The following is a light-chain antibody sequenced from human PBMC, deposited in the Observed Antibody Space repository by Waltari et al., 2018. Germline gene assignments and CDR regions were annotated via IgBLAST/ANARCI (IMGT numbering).Light chain of an antibody. CDR1: TSTLGNTS. CDR3: AAWDDSLNGVV. V-gene: IGLV1-44*01. CDR2: RND. J-gene: IGLJ2*01. Sequence: QSILAQSPSASGAPGQSVTLSCSGDTSTLGNTSFSLYQQLPGMAPKVLIYRNDQRTSGVPDRFSASKSDASASASLTISGLQPGDEGDYFCAAWDDSLNGVVFGGGTKLTVL.